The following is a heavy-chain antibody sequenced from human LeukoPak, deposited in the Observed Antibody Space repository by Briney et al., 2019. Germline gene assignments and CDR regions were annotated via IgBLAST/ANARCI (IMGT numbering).Heavy chain of an antibody. CDR3: ARDPNIAVAGTDVMFDY. CDR1: GGSISSYY. D-gene: IGHD6-19*01. CDR2: IYYSGNT. V-gene: IGHV4-59*12. J-gene: IGHJ4*02. Sequence: SETLSLTCTVSGGSISSYYWSWIRQPPGKGLEWIGYIYYSGNTNYNPSLKSRVTISVDTSKNQFSLKLSSVTAADTAVYYCARDPNIAVAGTDVMFDYWGQGTLVTVSS.